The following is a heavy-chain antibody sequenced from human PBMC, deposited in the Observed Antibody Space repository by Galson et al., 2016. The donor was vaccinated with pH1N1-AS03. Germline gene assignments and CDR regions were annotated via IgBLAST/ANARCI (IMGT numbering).Heavy chain of an antibody. D-gene: IGHD1-7*01. V-gene: IGHV4-59*02. CDR3: ARGAGLEANLNF. CDR1: GDSVTNSY. CDR2: RFYSLSP. J-gene: IGHJ4*02. Sequence: LSLTCNVSGDSVTNSYWSWIRQSPGKGLEWIGHRFYSLSPDYNPSLKSRVSILVDTSKNQFSLKLMSVSAADTAVYFCARGAGLEANLNFWGPGTLVTVSS.